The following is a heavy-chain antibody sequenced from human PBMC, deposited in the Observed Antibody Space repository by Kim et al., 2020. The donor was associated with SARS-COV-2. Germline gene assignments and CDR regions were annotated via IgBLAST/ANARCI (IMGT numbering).Heavy chain of an antibody. D-gene: IGHD6-19*01. V-gene: IGHV3-48*03. CDR3: ARDRGYSSGWDYYYYGMDV. CDR1: GFTFSSYE. Sequence: GGSLRLSCAASGFTFSSYEMNWVRQAPGKGLEWVSYISSSGSTIYYADSVKGRFTISRDNAKNSLYLQMNSLRAEDTAVYYCARDRGYSSGWDYYYYGMDVWGQGTTVTVSS. CDR2: ISSSGSTI. J-gene: IGHJ6*02.